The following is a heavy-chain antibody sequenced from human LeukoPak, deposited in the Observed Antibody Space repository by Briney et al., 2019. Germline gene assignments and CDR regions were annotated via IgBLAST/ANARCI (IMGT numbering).Heavy chain of an antibody. CDR2: IYFSGTT. D-gene: IGHD5-24*01. V-gene: IGHV4-59*08. J-gene: IGHJ3*02. CDR1: DGSVSSYY. Sequence: PSETLSLTCTVSDGSVSSYYWSWIRQPPGKGLEWIGYIYFSGTTNYNPSLKSRVAMSVDTSKNQFSLKLSSVTAADTALYYCARHLPRESRGNAFDIWGQGTVVTVSS. CDR3: ARHLPRESRGNAFDI.